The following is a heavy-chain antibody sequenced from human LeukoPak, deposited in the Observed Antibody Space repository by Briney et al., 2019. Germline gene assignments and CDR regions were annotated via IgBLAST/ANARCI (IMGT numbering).Heavy chain of an antibody. CDR1: GGSISSYY. CDR2: IYYSGST. J-gene: IGHJ4*02. Sequence: PSETLSLTCTVSGGSISSYYWSWIRQPPGRGLEWIGYIYYSGSTNYNPSLKSRVTISVDTSKNQFSLKLSSVTAADTAVYYCARDGYCSSTSCRRGYFDYWGQGTLVTVSS. CDR3: ARDGYCSSTSCRRGYFDY. V-gene: IGHV4-59*01. D-gene: IGHD2-2*03.